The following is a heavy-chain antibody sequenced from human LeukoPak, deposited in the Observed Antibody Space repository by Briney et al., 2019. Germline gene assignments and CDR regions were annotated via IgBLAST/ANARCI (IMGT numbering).Heavy chain of an antibody. CDR3: ARPYYYDSSGSFDY. V-gene: IGHV1-2*02. Sequence: ASVKVSCKASGYTFTGYYMHWVRQAPGRGLEWMGWINPNSGGTNYAQKFQGRVTMTRDTSISTAYMELSRLRSDDTAVYYCARPYYYDSSGSFDYWGQGTLVTVSS. D-gene: IGHD3-22*01. CDR2: INPNSGGT. J-gene: IGHJ4*02. CDR1: GYTFTGYY.